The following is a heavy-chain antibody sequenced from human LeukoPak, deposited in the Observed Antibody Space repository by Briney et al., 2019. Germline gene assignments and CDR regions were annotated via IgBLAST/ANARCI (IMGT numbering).Heavy chain of an antibody. V-gene: IGHV1-69*04. CDR3: ARDSPLLLPGY. Sequence: GASVKVSCKASGGTFSSYAISWVRQAPGQGLEWMGRIIPILGIANYAQKFQGRVTITADKSTSTAYMELSSLRSEDTAVYYCARDSPLLLPGYWGQGTLVTVSS. J-gene: IGHJ4*02. D-gene: IGHD2/OR15-2a*01. CDR1: GGTFSSYA. CDR2: IIPILGIA.